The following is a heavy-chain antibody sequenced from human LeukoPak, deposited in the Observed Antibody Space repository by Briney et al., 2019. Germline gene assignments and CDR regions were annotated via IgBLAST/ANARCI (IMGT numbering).Heavy chain of an antibody. J-gene: IGHJ6*03. CDR2: ISTSGRT. CDR1: GGSINSGRYY. V-gene: IGHV4-61*09. Sequence: SQTLSLTCTVSGGSINSGRYYWSWIRQPAGRGLEWIGHISTSGRTSYSPSLKSRVTISVDTSKNQFSLKMSSVSAADTAVYYCARGLHGYTYGYVPWELYYYMDVWGKGTTVTISS. CDR3: ARGLHGYTYGYVPWELYYYMDV. D-gene: IGHD5-18*01.